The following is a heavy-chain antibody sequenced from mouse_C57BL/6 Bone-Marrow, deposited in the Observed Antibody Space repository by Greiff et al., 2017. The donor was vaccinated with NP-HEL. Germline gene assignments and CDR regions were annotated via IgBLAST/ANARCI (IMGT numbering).Heavy chain of an antibody. D-gene: IGHD1-1*01. CDR3: ASHSYGSSFHYDDMDY. Sequence: QVQLKESGPGLVQPSQCLSITCTVSGFSLTSYGVHWVRQSPGKGLEWLGVIGRGGSTDYNAAFISRLSISKDNYKSQVFFKMNSLPADDTAIYSCASHSYGSSFHYDDMDYWGQGTSVTVSS. CDR1: GFSLTSYG. V-gene: IGHV2-2*01. J-gene: IGHJ4*01. CDR2: IGRGGST.